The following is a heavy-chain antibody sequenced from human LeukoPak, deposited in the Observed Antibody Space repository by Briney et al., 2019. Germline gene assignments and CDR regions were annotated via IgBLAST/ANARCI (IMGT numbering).Heavy chain of an antibody. V-gene: IGHV4-4*07. CDR2: IYTSGST. D-gene: IGHD6-13*01. CDR3: ARDPSEGSSWYFDY. CDR1: GGSISSYY. J-gene: IGHJ4*02. Sequence: SSETLSLTCTVSGGSISSYYWSWIRQPAGKGLEWIGRIYTSGSTNYNPSLKSRVTMSLDTSKNQFSLKLSSVTAADTAVYYCARDPSEGSSWYFDYWGQGTLVTVSS.